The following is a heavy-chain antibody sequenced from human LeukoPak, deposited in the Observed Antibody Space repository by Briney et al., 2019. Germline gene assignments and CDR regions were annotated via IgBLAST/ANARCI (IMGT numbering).Heavy chain of an antibody. Sequence: GGSLRLSCAASGFTFDDYAMHWVRQAPGKGLEWVSLISWDGGSTYYADSVKGRFTISRDNSKNSLYLQMNSLRAEDTAVYYCARDLMGIAYRGAFYYWGQGTLVTVSS. D-gene: IGHD6-13*01. CDR2: ISWDGGST. CDR1: GFTFDDYA. CDR3: ARDLMGIAYRGAFYY. V-gene: IGHV3-43D*03. J-gene: IGHJ4*02.